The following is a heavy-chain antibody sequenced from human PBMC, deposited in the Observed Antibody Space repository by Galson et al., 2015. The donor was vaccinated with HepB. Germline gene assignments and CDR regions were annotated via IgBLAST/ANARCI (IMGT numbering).Heavy chain of an antibody. V-gene: IGHV1-2*06. CDR2: INPNSGGT. D-gene: IGHD4-11*01. CDR3: AREVVTTDFYYYIDV. Sequence: SVKVSCKASGYTFSDYHMHWVRQAPGQGLEWMGRINPNSGGTNYAQKFHGRVTMTRDTSISTAYMDLSSLRSDDTAVYFCAREVVTTDFYYYIDVWGKGTTVTVSS. CDR1: GYTFSDYH. J-gene: IGHJ6*03.